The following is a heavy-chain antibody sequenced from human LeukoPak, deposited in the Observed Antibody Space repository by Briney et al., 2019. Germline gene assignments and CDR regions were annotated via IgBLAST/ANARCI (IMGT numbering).Heavy chain of an antibody. D-gene: IGHD3-9*01. CDR3: GRDILTGYNDY. CDR1: GGIFSSYA. Sequence: SVKVSCKASGGIFSSYAISCVRQAPGQGLEWMGRIIPILGIANYAQKFQGRVTITADKSTSTAYMELSSLRSEDTAVYYCGRDILTGYNDYWGQGTLVTVSS. J-gene: IGHJ4*02. CDR2: IIPILGIA. V-gene: IGHV1-69*04.